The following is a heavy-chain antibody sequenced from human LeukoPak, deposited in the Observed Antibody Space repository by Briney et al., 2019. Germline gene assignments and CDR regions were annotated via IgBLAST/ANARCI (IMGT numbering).Heavy chain of an antibody. CDR2: IYSDGNT. CDR1: GFTVSSKY. Sequence: PGGSLRLSCAASGFTVSSKYMSWVRRPPGTGLEWVSVIYSDGNTYYVDSVKGRFTISRDNSKNTVYLQMNSLRAEDTAVYYCASSSWDDWGQGTLVTVSS. J-gene: IGHJ4*02. V-gene: IGHV3-66*01. CDR3: ASSSWDD. D-gene: IGHD6-13*01.